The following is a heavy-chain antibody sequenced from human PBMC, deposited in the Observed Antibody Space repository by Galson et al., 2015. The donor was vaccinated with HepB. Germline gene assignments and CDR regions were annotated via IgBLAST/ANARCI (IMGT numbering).Heavy chain of an antibody. D-gene: IGHD3-10*01. CDR3: ARASPLYMAIDP. CDR2: INHSGTT. V-gene: IGHV4-34*01. CDR1: GGSISSYY. J-gene: IGHJ5*02. Sequence: QVQLQESGPGLVKPSETLSLTCTVSGGSISSYYWSWIRQPPGKGLEWIGEINHSGTTNYNPSLKSRVTISVDTSKNQFSLKLSSVTAADTAVYYCARASPLYMAIDPWGQGTLVTVSS.